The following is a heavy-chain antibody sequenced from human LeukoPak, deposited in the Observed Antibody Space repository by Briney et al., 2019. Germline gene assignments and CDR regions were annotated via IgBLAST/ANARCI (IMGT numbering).Heavy chain of an antibody. CDR2: IYYSGST. J-gene: IGHJ4*02. D-gene: IGHD3-22*01. CDR3: ARGGARITMIVVV. V-gene: IGHV4-59*08. CDR1: GGSISSYY. Sequence: PSETLSLTCTVSGGSISSYYWSWIRQPPGKGLEWISYIYYSGSTKYNPSLKSRVTISVDTSKNQFSLKLSSVTAADTAVYYCARGGARITMIVVVWGQGTLVTVSS.